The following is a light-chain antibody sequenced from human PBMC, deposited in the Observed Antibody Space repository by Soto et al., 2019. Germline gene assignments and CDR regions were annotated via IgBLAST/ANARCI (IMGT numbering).Light chain of an antibody. V-gene: IGKV1-5*01. CDR3: QQYKEDST. J-gene: IGKJ2*01. Sequence: DIQLTQSPSSLSASVGDRVTMTCRASDRVGSLLAWYQKKPGKAPKLLVHGASTAASDVPLRFSGSGSGSEFTLIISNLQADDFGTYYCQQYKEDSTFGQGTRLEI. CDR2: GAS. CDR1: DRVGSL.